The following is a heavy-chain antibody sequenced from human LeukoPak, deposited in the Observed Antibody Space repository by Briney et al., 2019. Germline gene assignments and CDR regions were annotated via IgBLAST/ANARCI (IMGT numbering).Heavy chain of an antibody. J-gene: IGHJ6*04. V-gene: IGHV3-49*04. D-gene: IGHD1-14*01. Sequence: QPGRSLRLSCTASGFTFGDYAMSWVRQAPGKGLEWVGFIRSKAYSGTTEYAASVKGRFTISRDDSKSIAYLQMNSLKTEDTAVYYCTSAGRVSYYYYGMDVWGKGTAVTVSS. CDR1: GFTFGDYA. CDR3: TSAGRVSYYYYGMDV. CDR2: IRSKAYSGTT.